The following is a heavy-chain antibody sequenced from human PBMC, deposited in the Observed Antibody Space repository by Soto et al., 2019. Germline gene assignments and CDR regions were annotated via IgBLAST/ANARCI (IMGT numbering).Heavy chain of an antibody. Sequence: SETRSRTCAVSGGCVSSDYWSWIRQPPGKGLEWIGYIYYSGSTNYNPSLKSRVTISVDNSKNTLYLQMNSLRAEDTAVYYCAKGSLYVAATCYFDYWGQGTLVTVSS. CDR3: AKGSLYVAATCYFDY. V-gene: IGHV4-59*02. CDR1: GGCVSSDY. J-gene: IGHJ4*02. CDR2: IYYSGST. D-gene: IGHD6-19*01.